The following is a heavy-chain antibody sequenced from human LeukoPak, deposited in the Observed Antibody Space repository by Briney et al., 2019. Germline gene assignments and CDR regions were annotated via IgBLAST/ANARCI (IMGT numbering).Heavy chain of an antibody. CDR2: INQDGSEK. D-gene: IGHD3-10*01. CDR3: ARVTGIWFGELLYDGWFDP. J-gene: IGHJ5*02. CDR1: GFTFSSYL. Sequence: GGALRLSCAASGFTFSSYLMSWVPQAPGKGLKWVANINQDGSEKYYVDSVKGRFTISRDNAKNSLYLQMNSLRAEYTAVYYCARVTGIWFGELLYDGWFDPWGQGTLVTVSS. V-gene: IGHV3-7*01.